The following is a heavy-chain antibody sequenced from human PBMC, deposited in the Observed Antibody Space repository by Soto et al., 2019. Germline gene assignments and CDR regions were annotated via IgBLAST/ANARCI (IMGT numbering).Heavy chain of an antibody. CDR1: GFTFSTYA. D-gene: IGHD1-1*01. J-gene: IGHJ5*02. CDR2: ISASGGGT. Sequence: EAQMLESGGGSVQPGGSLRLSCAASGFTFSTYAVAWVRQSPGKGLEWVSSISASGGGTWYADSVKGGFTISRDNTKKTLYLQMNSLRAEATAEHYCARRPTATASWGQGTLVTVSS. CDR3: ARRPTATAS. V-gene: IGHV3-23*01.